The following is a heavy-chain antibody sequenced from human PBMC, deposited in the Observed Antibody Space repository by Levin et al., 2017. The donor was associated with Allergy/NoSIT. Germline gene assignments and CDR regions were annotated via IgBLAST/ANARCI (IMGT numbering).Heavy chain of an antibody. CDR1: GGSFSGSY. Sequence: SPTLSLPCAVYGGSFSGSYWSWIRPPPGKGLEWIGEINHSGSTNYNPSLKSRVTISVDTSKNQISLKLSSVTAADTAVYYCARGKLGEILVATEPPYYFDYWGQGTLVTVSS. CDR3: ARGKLGEILVATEPPYYFDY. CDR2: INHSGST. D-gene: IGHD5-12*01. J-gene: IGHJ4*02. V-gene: IGHV4-34*01.